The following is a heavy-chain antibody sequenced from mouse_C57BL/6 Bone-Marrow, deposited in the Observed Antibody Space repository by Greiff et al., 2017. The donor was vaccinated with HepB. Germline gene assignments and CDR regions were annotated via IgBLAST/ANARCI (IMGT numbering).Heavy chain of an antibody. CDR1: GYTFTSYG. D-gene: IGHD1-1*01. CDR3: ARFSTVVATDY. CDR2: IYPRSGNT. J-gene: IGHJ2*01. Sequence: VQLQQSGAELARPGASVKLSCKASGYTFTSYGISWVKQRTGQGLEWIGEIYPRSGNTYYNEKFKGKATRTADKSSSTAYMELRSLTSEDSAVYFCARFSTVVATDYWGQGTTLTVSS. V-gene: IGHV1-81*01.